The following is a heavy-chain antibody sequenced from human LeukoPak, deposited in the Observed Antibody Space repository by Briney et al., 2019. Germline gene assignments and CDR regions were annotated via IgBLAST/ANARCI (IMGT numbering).Heavy chain of an antibody. CDR3: ARAPSTVRSWFYFDY. J-gene: IGHJ4*02. D-gene: IGHD6-13*01. CDR1: GFNFNTSG. CDR2: AYSGGYT. V-gene: IGHV3-66*01. Sequence: GGSLRLSCAASGFNFNTSGMHWVRQAPGKGLEWVSAAYSGGYTNYADSVKGRFTISGDNSKNTLYLQMSSLRAEDTAVYYCARAPSTVRSWFYFDYWGQGTLVTVSS.